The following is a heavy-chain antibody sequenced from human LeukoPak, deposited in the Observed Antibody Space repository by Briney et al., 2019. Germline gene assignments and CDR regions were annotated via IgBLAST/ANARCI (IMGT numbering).Heavy chain of an antibody. CDR1: GYTFTSYG. D-gene: IGHD3-10*01. Sequence: ASVKVSCKASGYTFTSYGISWVRQRHGQGLEWMGWISAYNGNTNYAQKLQGRVTMTTDTSTSTAYMELRSLRSDDTAVYYCARDILLWFGESKTPFDIWGQGTMVTVSS. J-gene: IGHJ3*02. CDR3: ARDILLWFGESKTPFDI. V-gene: IGHV1-18*01. CDR2: ISAYNGNT.